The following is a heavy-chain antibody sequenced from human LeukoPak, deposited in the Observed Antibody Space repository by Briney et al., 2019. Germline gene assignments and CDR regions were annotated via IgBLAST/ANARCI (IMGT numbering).Heavy chain of an antibody. CDR2: IIPIFGTA. D-gene: IGHD2/OR15-2a*01. CDR3: AADRLFMQGNNYFDP. J-gene: IGHJ5*02. Sequence: SVKVSCKASGGTFSSYAISWVRQAPGQGLEWMGGIIPIFGTANYAQKFQERVTITRDMSTSTVYMELSSLRSEDTAVYYCAADRLFMQGNNYFDPWGQGTLVTVSS. CDR1: GGTFSSYA. V-gene: IGHV1-69*05.